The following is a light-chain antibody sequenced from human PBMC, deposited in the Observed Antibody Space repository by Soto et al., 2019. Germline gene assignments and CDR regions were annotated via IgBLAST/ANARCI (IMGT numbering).Light chain of an antibody. Sequence: QSALTRPASVSGSPGQSITISCTGTSSDVGGYNYVSWYQHHPGKAPKLMIHEVSDRPSGISNRFSGSKSGNTASLAISGLQAEDEADYYCSSYRSDTTYVFGTGTKVTVL. V-gene: IGLV2-14*01. CDR3: SSYRSDTTYV. CDR2: EVS. CDR1: SSDVGGYNY. J-gene: IGLJ1*01.